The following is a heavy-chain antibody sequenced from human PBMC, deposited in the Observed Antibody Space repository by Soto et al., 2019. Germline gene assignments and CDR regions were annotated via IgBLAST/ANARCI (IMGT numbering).Heavy chain of an antibody. V-gene: IGHV4-61*03. D-gene: IGHD1-20*01. CDR1: SGSISSSSDY. J-gene: IGHJ6*03. CDR3: ARWESNGNPYYYYYYLDV. CDR2: IYYSGST. Sequence: SETMSLTCTVSSGSISSSSDYWSWIRQPPGKGLEGIGYIYYSGSTNYNPPLKSRVTISVDTAKHHFSLELSSVTAADTAVYYCARWESNGNPYYYYYYLDVWGKGTTVTVSS.